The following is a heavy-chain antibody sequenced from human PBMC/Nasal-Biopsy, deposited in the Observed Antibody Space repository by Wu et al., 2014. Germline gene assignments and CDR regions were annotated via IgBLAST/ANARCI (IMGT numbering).Heavy chain of an antibody. CDR1: GGYIGSGDYS. V-gene: IGHV4-30-4*01. J-gene: IGHJ4*02. CDR2: IYDIVST. CDR3: ARGPGYSGGWYFDY. Sequence: TLSLTCTVSGGYIGSGDYSWTWIRQPPGKGLEWIGFIYDIVSTSYNPSLKSRVTISVDTSKNKFSLTLTSVTVADTAVYYCARGPGYSGGWYFDYWGQGSLVTVSS. D-gene: IGHD6-19*01.